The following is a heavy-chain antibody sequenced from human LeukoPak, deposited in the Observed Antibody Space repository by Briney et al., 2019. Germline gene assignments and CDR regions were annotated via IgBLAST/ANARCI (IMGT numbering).Heavy chain of an antibody. D-gene: IGHD6-13*01. CDR2: MNPNSGNT. Sequence: ASVKVSCKASGYTFTSYDINWVRQATGQGLEWMGWMNPNSGNTGYAQKFQGRVTMTRNTSISTAYMELSSLRSEDTAVYYRASPLGYSSSCCHYWGQGTLVTVSS. V-gene: IGHV1-8*01. CDR3: ASPLGYSSSCCHY. J-gene: IGHJ4*02. CDR1: GYTFTSYD.